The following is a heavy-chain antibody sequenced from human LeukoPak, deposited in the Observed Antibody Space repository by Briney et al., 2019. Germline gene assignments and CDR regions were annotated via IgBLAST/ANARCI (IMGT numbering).Heavy chain of an antibody. CDR3: ARGLRKLLRLFDY. CDR1: GGSFSGYY. D-gene: IGHD3-22*01. CDR2: INHSGST. J-gene: IGHJ4*02. V-gene: IGHV4-34*01. Sequence: SETLSLTCAVYGGSFSGYYWSWSRQPPGKGLEWIGEINHSGSTNYNPSLKSRVTISVDTSKNQFSLKLSSVTAADTAVYYCARGLRKLLRLFDYWGQGTLVTVSS.